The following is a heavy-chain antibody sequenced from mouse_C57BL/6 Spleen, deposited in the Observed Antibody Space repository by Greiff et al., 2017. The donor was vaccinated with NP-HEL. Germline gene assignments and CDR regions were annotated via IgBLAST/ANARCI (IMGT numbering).Heavy chain of an antibody. V-gene: IGHV1-4*01. Sequence: VQGVESGAELVKPGASVKMSCKASGYTFTSYTMHWVKQRPGQGLEWIGYINPSSGYTKYNQKFKDKATLTADKSSSTAYMQLGSLTTDDSAVYYCARKSTRATYWGQGTTLTVSS. J-gene: IGHJ2*01. CDR2: INPSSGYT. CDR3: ARKSTRATY. D-gene: IGHD1-1*01. CDR1: GYTFTSYT.